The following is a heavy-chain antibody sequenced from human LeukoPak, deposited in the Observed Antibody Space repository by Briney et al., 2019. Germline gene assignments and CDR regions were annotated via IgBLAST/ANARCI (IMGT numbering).Heavy chain of an antibody. V-gene: IGHV3-66*01. CDR2: IYSGGST. Sequence: GGSLRLSCAASGFTVSSNYMSWVRQAPGKGLEWVSVIYSGGSTYYADSVKGRFTISRDNSKNTLYLQMNSLRAEDTAVYYCAKGGGYCSSTSCYRNYFDYWGQGTLVTVSS. CDR3: AKGGGYCSSTSCYRNYFDY. CDR1: GFTVSSNY. D-gene: IGHD2-2*01. J-gene: IGHJ4*02.